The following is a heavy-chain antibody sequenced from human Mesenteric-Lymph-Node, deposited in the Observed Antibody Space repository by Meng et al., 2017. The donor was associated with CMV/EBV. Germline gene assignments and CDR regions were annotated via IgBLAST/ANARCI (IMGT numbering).Heavy chain of an antibody. CDR3: ARVRTLSYDAFDI. D-gene: IGHD1-1*01. CDR2: ISGSGGST. Sequence: GESLKISCAASGFTFSSYAMSWVRQAPGKGLEWVSAISGSGGSTYYADSVKGRFTISRDNSKNTLYLQMNSLRAEDTAVYYCARVRTLSYDAFDIWGQGTMVTVSS. V-gene: IGHV3-23*01. J-gene: IGHJ3*02. CDR1: GFTFSSYA.